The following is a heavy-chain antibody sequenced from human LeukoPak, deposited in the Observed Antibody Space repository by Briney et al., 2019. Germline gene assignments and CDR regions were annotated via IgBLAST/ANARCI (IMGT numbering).Heavy chain of an antibody. CDR2: IYYSGST. CDR1: GFSFSTYA. V-gene: IGHV4-39*01. CDR3: ARQGSLAAPPDY. Sequence: GSLRLSCAASGFSFSTYAMSWIRQPPGKGLEWIGSIYYSGSTYYNPSLKSRVTISVDTSKNQFSLKQSSVTAADTAVYYCARQGSLAAPPDYWGQGTLVTVSS. D-gene: IGHD6-25*01. J-gene: IGHJ4*02.